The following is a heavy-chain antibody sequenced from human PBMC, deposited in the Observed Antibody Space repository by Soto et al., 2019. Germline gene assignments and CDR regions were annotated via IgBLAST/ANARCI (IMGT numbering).Heavy chain of an antibody. V-gene: IGHV4-30-4*01. CDR2: IFDSGST. CDR3: AREIMPLTNDWYFDL. J-gene: IGHJ2*01. D-gene: IGHD2-8*01. CDR1: GGSISGGVHS. Sequence: QVQLQASGPGLVKPSETLSLNCTVSGGSISGGVHSWSWIRQPPGTGLEWIGHIFDSGSTYYNPSLKSRLTISVDTSKNQFSLRLSSVTAADTAVYYCAREIMPLTNDWYFDLWGRGTLVTVSS.